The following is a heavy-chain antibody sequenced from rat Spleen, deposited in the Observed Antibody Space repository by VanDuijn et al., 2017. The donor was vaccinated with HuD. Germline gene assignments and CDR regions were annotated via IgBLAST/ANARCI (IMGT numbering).Heavy chain of an antibody. CDR1: GFSLTGYS. J-gene: IGHJ4*01. CDR2: MRYNGDT. CDR3: ARDLRRDSYIMDA. D-gene: IGHD1-11*01. Sequence: QVQLTESGPGLVQPSQTLSLTCTVSGFSLTGYSVYWVRQPSGKGLEGMGRMRYNGDTSYNSALKSRLSISRDTSKSQVFLKMNSLQTEDTGTYYCARDLRRDSYIMDAWGQGASVTVSS. V-gene: IGHV2-8*01.